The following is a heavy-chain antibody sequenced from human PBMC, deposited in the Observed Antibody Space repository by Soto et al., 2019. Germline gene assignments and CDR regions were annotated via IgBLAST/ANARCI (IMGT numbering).Heavy chain of an antibody. CDR2: IYSGGST. J-gene: IGHJ6*02. CDR3: ARVEILYYYGMDV. CDR1: GFTVSSNY. V-gene: IGHV3-66*01. Sequence: EVQLVESGGGLVQPGGSLRLSCAASGFTVSSNYMSWVRQAPGKGLEWVSVIYSGGSTYYADSVKGRFTISRDNSKNTLYLQMNSLRAEDTAVYYCARVEILYYYGMDVWDQGTTVTVSS.